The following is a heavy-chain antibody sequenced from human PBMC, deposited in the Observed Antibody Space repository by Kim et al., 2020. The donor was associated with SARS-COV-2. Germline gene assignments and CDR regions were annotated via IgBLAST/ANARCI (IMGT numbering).Heavy chain of an antibody. CDR1: GFTFSDYY. J-gene: IGHJ5*02. CDR3: ARDPTRVREGSSWYEIWFDP. V-gene: IGHV3-11*04. Sequence: GGSLRLSCAASGFTFSDYYMSWIRQAPGKGLEWVSYISSSGSTIYYADSVKGRFTISRDNAKNSLYLQMNSLRAEDTAVYYCARDPTRVREGSSWYEIWFDPWGQGTLVTVSS. D-gene: IGHD6-13*01. CDR2: ISSSGSTI.